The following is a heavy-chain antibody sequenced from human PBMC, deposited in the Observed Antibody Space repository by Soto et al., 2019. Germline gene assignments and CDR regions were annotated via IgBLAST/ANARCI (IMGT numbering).Heavy chain of an antibody. CDR2: IKQDGSEK. D-gene: IGHD3-3*01. Sequence: GVSLILSCAASGFTFSSYWMSWVRQAPGKGLEWVANIKQDGSEKYYVDSVKGRFTISRDNAKNSLYLQMNSLRAEDTAVYYWARDAELWSDAFDIWGQGTVVTVAS. CDR1: GFTFSSYW. CDR3: ARDAELWSDAFDI. V-gene: IGHV3-7*01. J-gene: IGHJ3*02.